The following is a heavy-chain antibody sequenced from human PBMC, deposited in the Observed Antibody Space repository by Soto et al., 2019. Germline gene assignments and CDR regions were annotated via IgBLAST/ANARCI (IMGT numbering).Heavy chain of an antibody. CDR1: GFTFSSYS. J-gene: IGHJ6*02. CDR3: ASFTVTDNYYYYGMDV. CDR2: ISSSSSTI. Sequence: GGSLRLSCAASGFTFSSYSMNWVRQAPGKGLEWVSYISSSSSTIYYADSVKGRFTISRDNAKNSLYLQMNSLRDEDTAVYYCASFTVTDNYYYYGMDVWGQGTTVTVSS. V-gene: IGHV3-48*02. D-gene: IGHD4-17*01.